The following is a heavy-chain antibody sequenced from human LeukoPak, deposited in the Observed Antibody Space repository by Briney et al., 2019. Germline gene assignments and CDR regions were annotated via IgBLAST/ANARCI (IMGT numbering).Heavy chain of an antibody. Sequence: PGGSLRLSCAASGFTFSSYEMNWVRQAPGKGLEWVSYIGSSGSTIYYADSVKGRFTISRDNAKNSLYLQMNSLRAEDTAVYYCARDSGYDSGFDYWGQGTLVTVSS. CDR1: GFTFSSYE. CDR3: ARDSGYDSGFDY. J-gene: IGHJ4*02. V-gene: IGHV3-48*03. CDR2: IGSSGSTI. D-gene: IGHD5-12*01.